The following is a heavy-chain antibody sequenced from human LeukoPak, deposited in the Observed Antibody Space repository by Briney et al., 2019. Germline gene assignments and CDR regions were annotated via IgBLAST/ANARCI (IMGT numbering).Heavy chain of an antibody. CDR1: GGSISSGGYY. V-gene: IGHV4-31*03. Sequence: SETLSLTCTVSGGSISSGGYYWSWIRQHPGKGLEWVGYIYYSGSTYYNPSLKSRVTISVDTSKNQFSLKLSSVTAADTAVYYCARAVRFDYYYGMDVWGKGTTVTVSS. J-gene: IGHJ6*04. D-gene: IGHD3-16*01. CDR3: ARAVRFDYYYGMDV. CDR2: IYYSGST.